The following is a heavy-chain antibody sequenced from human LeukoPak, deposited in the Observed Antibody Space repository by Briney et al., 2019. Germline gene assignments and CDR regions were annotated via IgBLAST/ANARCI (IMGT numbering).Heavy chain of an antibody. Sequence: SETLSLTCAVYGGSFSGSYWNWVRQPPGKGLEWIGEINHSGSTTYNPSLKSRVTISVDTSKNQFSLKLSSVTAADTAVYYCARWMVGDAFDIWGQGTMVTVSS. D-gene: IGHD3-10*01. CDR2: INHSGST. J-gene: IGHJ3*02. CDR1: GGSFSGSY. V-gene: IGHV4-34*01. CDR3: ARWMVGDAFDI.